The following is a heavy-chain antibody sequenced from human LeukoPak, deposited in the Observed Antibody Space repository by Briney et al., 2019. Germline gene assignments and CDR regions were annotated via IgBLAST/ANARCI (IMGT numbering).Heavy chain of an antibody. CDR3: TGHHQAYSRTY. V-gene: IGHV3-23*01. CDR1: GFTFSSYA. CDR2: VSGGGGTT. J-gene: IGHJ4*02. D-gene: IGHD4-11*01. Sequence: GGYLRLSCAASGFTFSSYAMSWVRQAPGKGLEWVSTVSGGGGTTYYADSVKGRFTISRDNSKNTLFLQMNSLRAEDTAVYYCTGHHQAYSRTYWGQGTLVTVSS.